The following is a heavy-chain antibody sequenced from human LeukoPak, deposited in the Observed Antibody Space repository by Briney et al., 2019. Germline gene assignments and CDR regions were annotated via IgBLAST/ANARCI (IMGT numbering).Heavy chain of an antibody. CDR3: ARDWTMGGAFDI. CDR1: GVSISNTKYY. V-gene: IGHV4-39*07. D-gene: IGHD3-16*01. Sequence: SETLSLTCTMSGVSISNTKYYWVWIRQPPGKGLEWIGEINHSGSTNYNPSLKSRITISVDKSKTQFSLKLTSVTVADTAVYYCARDWTMGGAFDIWGQGTMVTVSS. J-gene: IGHJ3*02. CDR2: INHSGST.